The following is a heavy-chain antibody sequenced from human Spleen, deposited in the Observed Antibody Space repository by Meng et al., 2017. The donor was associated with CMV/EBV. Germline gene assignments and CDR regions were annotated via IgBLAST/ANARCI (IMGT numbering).Heavy chain of an antibody. CDR3: AKGSFGGCSDFDY. CDR1: GFSISSDS. V-gene: IGHV3-30*02. CDR2: IRNDGRNK. J-gene: IGHJ4*02. Sequence: VLVLAFAGVVAQPLWYLVLSCAASGFSISSDSMHWVRQAPGKVLRWGAFIRNDGRNKYYAESVKGRFTISRDNSKNTLYLQMNSLRAEATAVYYCAKGSFGGCSDFDYWGQGTLVTVSS. D-gene: IGHD2-15*01.